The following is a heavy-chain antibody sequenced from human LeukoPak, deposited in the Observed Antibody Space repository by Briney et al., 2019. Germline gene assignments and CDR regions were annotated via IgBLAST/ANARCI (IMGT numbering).Heavy chain of an antibody. V-gene: IGHV1-46*01. CDR1: GYTFTSYY. CDR3: ARDKEGERSGYYVAFDI. Sequence: GASVKVSFKASGYTFTSYYIHWVRQAPGQGLEWMGIFNPSGGSTFYAQKFQGRVTMTRDTSTSTVYMELSSLRSEDTAVYYCARDKEGERSGYYVAFDIWGQGTMVTVSS. D-gene: IGHD3-3*01. CDR2: FNPSGGST. J-gene: IGHJ3*02.